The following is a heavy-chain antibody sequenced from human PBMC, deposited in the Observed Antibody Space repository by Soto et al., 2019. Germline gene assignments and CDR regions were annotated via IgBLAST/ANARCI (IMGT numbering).Heavy chain of an antibody. Sequence: GGSLRLSCAASGFTFSSYAMHWVRQAPGKGVEWVAVISYDGSNKYYADSVKGRFTISRDNSKNTLYLQMNSLRAEDTAVYYCANNYDSSGYYYYFDYWGQGTLVTVSS. J-gene: IGHJ4*02. D-gene: IGHD3-22*01. CDR1: GFTFSSYA. CDR3: ANNYDSSGYYYYFDY. V-gene: IGHV3-30-3*01. CDR2: ISYDGSNK.